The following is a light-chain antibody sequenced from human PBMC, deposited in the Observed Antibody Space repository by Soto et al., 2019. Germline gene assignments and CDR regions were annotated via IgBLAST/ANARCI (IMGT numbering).Light chain of an antibody. Sequence: QSVLTQPPSASGTPGQRVTISCSASSTYIGRNTVDWYQQLPGTAPKLLIYSNNQRPPGVPDRFSGSKSGTSASLAISGLQSEDEADYYCAAWDDSRKAYVFGTVTKLTVL. J-gene: IGLJ1*01. CDR2: SNN. CDR1: STYIGRNT. CDR3: AAWDDSRKAYV. V-gene: IGLV1-44*01.